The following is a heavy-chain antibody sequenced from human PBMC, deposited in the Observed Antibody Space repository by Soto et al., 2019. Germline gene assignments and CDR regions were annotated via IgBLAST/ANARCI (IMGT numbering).Heavy chain of an antibody. V-gene: IGHV3-30-3*01. CDR2: ISYDGSNK. D-gene: IGHD2-2*01. CDR3: ARRSTLRYHAIDV. CDR1: GFTFTSYE. J-gene: IGHJ6*02. Sequence: LRLSCAASGFTFTSYEMHWVRQAPGKGLEWVAIISYDGSNKYYADSVKGRFTTSRDNSRNTLDLQMDSLRVGDTAVYYCARRSTLRYHAIDVWGPATTVTVSS.